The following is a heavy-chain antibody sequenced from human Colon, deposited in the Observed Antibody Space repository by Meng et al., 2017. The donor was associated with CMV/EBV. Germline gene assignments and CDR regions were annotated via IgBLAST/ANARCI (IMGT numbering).Heavy chain of an antibody. J-gene: IGHJ4*02. CDR2: INTDGNKI. D-gene: IGHD4/OR15-4a*01. CDR3: ARVPSLWDYGENDPFDY. Sequence: LTFETYWMHWVRQVAGRGLVWVARINTDGNKIAYADFAKGRFTISRDNTKSTLYLQMNTLRAEDTAVYYCARVPSLWDYGENDPFDYWGQGTLVTVSS. V-gene: IGHV3-74*01. CDR1: LTFETYW.